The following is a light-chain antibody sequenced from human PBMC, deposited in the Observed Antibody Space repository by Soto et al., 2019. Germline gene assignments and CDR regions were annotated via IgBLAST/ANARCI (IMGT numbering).Light chain of an antibody. CDR3: SSYTSSSTFVV. J-gene: IGLJ2*01. Sequence: QSALTQPPSVSGSPGQSVTISCTGTSSDVGSYNRVSWYQQPPGTAPKLMIYEVSSRPSGVPDRFSGSKSGNKASLTISGLQAEDEADYYCSSYTSSSTFVVFGGGTKLTVL. V-gene: IGLV2-18*02. CDR1: SSDVGSYNR. CDR2: EVS.